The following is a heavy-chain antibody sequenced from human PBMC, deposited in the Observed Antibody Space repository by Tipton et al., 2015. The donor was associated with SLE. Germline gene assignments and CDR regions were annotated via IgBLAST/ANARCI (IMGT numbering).Heavy chain of an antibody. Sequence: TLSLTCAVYGGSFSGYYWSWIRQPPGKGLEWIGEINHSGSTYYNPSLKSRVTISVDTSKNQFSLKLSSVTAADTAVYYCARGRVAAPRYWGQGTLVTVSS. CDR2: INHSGST. CDR1: GGSFSGYY. J-gene: IGHJ4*02. CDR3: ARGRVAAPRY. V-gene: IGHV4-34*01. D-gene: IGHD6-19*01.